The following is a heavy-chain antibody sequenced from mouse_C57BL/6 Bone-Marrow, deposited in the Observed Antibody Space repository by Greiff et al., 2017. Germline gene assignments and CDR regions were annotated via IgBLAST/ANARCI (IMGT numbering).Heavy chain of an antibody. Sequence: VQLQQSGPELVKPGASVKISCKASGYAFSSSWMNWVKQRPGKGLEWIGRIYPGDGDTNYNGKFKGKATLTADKSSSTAYMQLSSLTSEDSAVYFCEGTGTPFAYWGQGTLVTVSA. D-gene: IGHD4-1*01. V-gene: IGHV1-82*01. CDR3: EGTGTPFAY. CDR2: IYPGDGDT. J-gene: IGHJ3*01. CDR1: GYAFSSSW.